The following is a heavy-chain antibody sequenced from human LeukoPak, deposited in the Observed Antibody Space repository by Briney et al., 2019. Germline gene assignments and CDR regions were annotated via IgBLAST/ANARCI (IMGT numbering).Heavy chain of an antibody. J-gene: IGHJ4*02. Sequence: SETLSLTCTVSGGSISSYYWSWIRQPAGKGLERIGRIYTSGSTNYNPSLKSRVTMSVDTSKNQFSLKLSSVTAADTAVYYCARETTYYYDSSGHGLDYWGQGTLVTVSS. CDR3: ARETTYYYDSSGHGLDY. V-gene: IGHV4-4*07. CDR2: IYTSGST. D-gene: IGHD3-22*01. CDR1: GGSISSYY.